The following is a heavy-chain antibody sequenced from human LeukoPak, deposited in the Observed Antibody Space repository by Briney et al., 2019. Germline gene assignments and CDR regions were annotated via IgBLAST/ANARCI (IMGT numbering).Heavy chain of an antibody. CDR1: GYTFTGYY. V-gene: IGHV1-2*02. D-gene: IGHD5-18*01. CDR3: ARDLADTAMDYYYYGMDV. J-gene: IGHJ6*02. CDR2: INPNSGGT. Sequence: ASVKVSCKASGYTFTGYYMHWVQQAPGQGLEWMGWINPNSGGTNYAQKFQGRVTMTRDTSISTAYMELSRLRSDDTAVYYCARDLADTAMDYYYYGMDVWGQGTTVTVSS.